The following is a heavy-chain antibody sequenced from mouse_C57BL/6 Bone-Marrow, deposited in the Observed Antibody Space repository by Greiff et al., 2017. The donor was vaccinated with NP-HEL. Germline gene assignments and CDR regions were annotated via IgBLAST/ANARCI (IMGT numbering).Heavy chain of an antibody. CDR3: ARDYYGSSYEGHWYFDV. J-gene: IGHJ1*03. CDR1: GYAFSSSW. D-gene: IGHD1-1*01. V-gene: IGHV1-82*01. Sequence: QVQLQQSGPELVKPGASVKISCKASGYAFSSSWMNWVKQRPGKGLEWIGRIYPGDGDTNYNGKFKGKATLTADKSSSTAYMQLSSLTSEDSAVYFCARDYYGSSYEGHWYFDVWGTGTTVTVSS. CDR2: IYPGDGDT.